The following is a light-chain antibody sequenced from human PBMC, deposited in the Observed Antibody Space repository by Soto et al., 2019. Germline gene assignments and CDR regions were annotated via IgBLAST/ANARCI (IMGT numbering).Light chain of an antibody. CDR1: SSNIGSNT. CDR2: SNN. CDR3: AAWDDSLNGVV. J-gene: IGLJ2*01. Sequence: QSVLTQPPSASGTPGQRVTISCYGSSSNIGSNTVNWSQQLPGTAPKLLIYSNNQRPSGVPDRFSGSKSGTSASLAISGLPSEDEADYYCAAWDDSLNGVVFGGGTKLTVL. V-gene: IGLV1-44*01.